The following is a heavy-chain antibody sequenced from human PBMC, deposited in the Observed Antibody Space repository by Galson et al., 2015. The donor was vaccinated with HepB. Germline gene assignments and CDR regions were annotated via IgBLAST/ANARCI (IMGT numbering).Heavy chain of an antibody. Sequence: SLRLSCAASGFTFSSYAMHWVRQAPGKGLEWVAVISYDGSNKYYADSVKGRFTISRDNSKNTLYLQMNSLRAEDTAVYYCARDVGRSSSWYSVRWGNDAFDIWGQGTMVTVSS. CDR2: ISYDGSNK. CDR1: GFTFSSYA. CDR3: ARDVGRSSSWYSVRWGNDAFDI. D-gene: IGHD6-13*01. V-gene: IGHV3-30*04. J-gene: IGHJ3*02.